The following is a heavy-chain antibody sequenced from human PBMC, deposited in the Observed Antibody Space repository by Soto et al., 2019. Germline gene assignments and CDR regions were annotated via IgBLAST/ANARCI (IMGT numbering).Heavy chain of an antibody. CDR3: ARLDKFTSGWS. CDR2: ISYDGVNE. CDR1: GFTFSSYA. J-gene: IGHJ4*02. D-gene: IGHD6-19*01. Sequence: QVQLVESGGGVVQPGRSLRLSCAASGFTFSSYAMHWVRQAPGKGVEWVATISYDGVNEYYADSVRGRFTVSRDNCENTIHLQMNTLRPEDTALFYCARLDKFTSGWSWGQGTLVTVSS. V-gene: IGHV3-30-3*01.